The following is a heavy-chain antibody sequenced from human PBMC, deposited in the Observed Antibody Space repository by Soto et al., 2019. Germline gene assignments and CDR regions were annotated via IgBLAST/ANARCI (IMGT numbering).Heavy chain of an antibody. J-gene: IGHJ6*02. CDR3: AHSRCGGDCLQSYSSHYYYGMDV. CDR2: IYWDDDK. Sequence: QITLKESGPTLVKPTQTLTLTCTFSGFSLSTGGVGVGWIRQPPGKALEWLALIYWDDDKRYSPSLKSRLTITKETSKNQVVLTMTNMDPVDTGTYYCAHSRCGGDCLQSYSSHYYYGMDVWGQGTTVTVSS. D-gene: IGHD2-21*02. V-gene: IGHV2-5*02. CDR1: GFSLSTGGVG.